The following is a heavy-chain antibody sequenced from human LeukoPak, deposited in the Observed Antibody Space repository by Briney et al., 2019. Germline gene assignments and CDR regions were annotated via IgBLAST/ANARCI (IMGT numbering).Heavy chain of an antibody. Sequence: GGSLRLSCAGSGFTFSAYNLNWVRQAPGKGLEWVSSISGSSTNIYSGDSVKGRFTKFRDNAKNPLYLQMNSLRGEDTAVYYCARCYSGWSRIDSWGQGTLVTVSS. CDR2: ISGSSTNI. J-gene: IGHJ4*02. D-gene: IGHD6-19*01. CDR3: ARCYSGWSRIDS. CDR1: GFTFSAYN. V-gene: IGHV3-21*01.